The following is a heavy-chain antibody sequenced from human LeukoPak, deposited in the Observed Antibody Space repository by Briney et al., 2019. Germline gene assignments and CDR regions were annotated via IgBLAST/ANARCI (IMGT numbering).Heavy chain of an antibody. V-gene: IGHV3-15*01. D-gene: IGHD1-14*01. CDR2: IRAGGTT. J-gene: IGHJ4*02. CDR1: GSTFSNAW. CDR3: AADVPSPLAQIDY. Sequence: PGGSLRLSCAASGSTFSNAWMSWVRQAPGKGLEWVARIRAGGTTDYAAPVKGRFTISRDDSMNTLSLQMDSLKTGDTAVYYCAADVPSPLAQIDYWGQGTPVTVSS.